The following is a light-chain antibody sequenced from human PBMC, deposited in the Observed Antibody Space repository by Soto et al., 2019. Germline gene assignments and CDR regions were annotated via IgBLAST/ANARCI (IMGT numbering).Light chain of an antibody. Sequence: DIVMTQSPDSLAVSLGERATINCKSSQSVLYSSNNKNYLAWYQQKPGQPPKLLIYWASTRESGVPDRFSGSGSGADFTLTISSLQSEDVAVYYCQQYYGTPLTCGGRTKADIK. CDR1: QSVLYSSNNKNY. J-gene: IGKJ4*01. CDR2: WAS. V-gene: IGKV4-1*01. CDR3: QQYYGTPLT.